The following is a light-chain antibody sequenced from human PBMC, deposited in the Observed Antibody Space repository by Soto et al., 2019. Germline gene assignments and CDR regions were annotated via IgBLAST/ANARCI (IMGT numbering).Light chain of an antibody. CDR2: AAS. CDR3: QQTYTDRQT. CDR1: QSVKNY. J-gene: IGKJ2*01. V-gene: IGKV1-39*01. Sequence: DIQLTQSPSSLSASVGDTVTITCRAGQSVKNYLNWYQLKPGKVPKLLIYAASALQSGVPARFVGGTYGTDFTLTIITLQPEDFATYFCQQTYTDRQTFGQGTKLEI.